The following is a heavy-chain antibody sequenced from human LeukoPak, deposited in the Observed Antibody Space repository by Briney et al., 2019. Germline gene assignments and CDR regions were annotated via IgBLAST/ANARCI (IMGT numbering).Heavy chain of an antibody. Sequence: GRSLRLSCAASGFTFSSYGMHWVRQAPSKGLEWVAVISYDGSNKYYADSVKGRFTISRDNSKNTLYLQMNSLRAEDTAVYYCAKDPAYTSIAGASNEPIDYWGQGTLVTVSS. CDR1: GFTFSSYG. V-gene: IGHV3-30*18. CDR3: AKDPAYTSIAGASNEPIDY. D-gene: IGHD1-26*01. CDR2: ISYDGSNK. J-gene: IGHJ4*02.